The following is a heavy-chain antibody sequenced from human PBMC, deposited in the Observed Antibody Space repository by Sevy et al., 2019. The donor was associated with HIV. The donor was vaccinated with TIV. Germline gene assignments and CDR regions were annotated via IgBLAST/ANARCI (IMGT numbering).Heavy chain of an antibody. D-gene: IGHD3-22*01. Sequence: SENLSLTCAVYSESFRRYYWNWIRQSPEKGLEWIGEINHSGTTNYNSSLKSRVTISVDPSRNQFSLKLNSVTAADTAVYYCASDSRTYTYYFDYWGQGTPVTVSS. V-gene: IGHV4-34*01. CDR2: INHSGTT. CDR3: ASDSRTYTYYFDY. J-gene: IGHJ4*01. CDR1: SESFRRYY.